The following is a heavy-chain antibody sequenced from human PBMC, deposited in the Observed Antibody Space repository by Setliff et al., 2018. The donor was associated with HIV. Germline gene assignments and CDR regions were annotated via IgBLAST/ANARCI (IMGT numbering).Heavy chain of an antibody. Sequence: SETLSLTCTVSGASISSYYWSWIRQPPGKGLEWIGYISYPGSTNYNPSLKSRVTISVDTSKNQFSLNLSSVTAADTAVYYCARDGSGKHDHWGQGTLVTVPQ. V-gene: IGHV4-59*01. CDR2: ISYPGST. CDR1: GASISSYY. J-gene: IGHJ4*02. CDR3: ARDGSGKHDH. D-gene: IGHD3-10*01.